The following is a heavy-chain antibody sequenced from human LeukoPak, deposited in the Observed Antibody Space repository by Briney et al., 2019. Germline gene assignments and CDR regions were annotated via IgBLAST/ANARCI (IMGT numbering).Heavy chain of an antibody. CDR1: GFTFSSYA. D-gene: IGHD2-2*01. Sequence: GGSLRLSCAASGFTFSSYAMNWVRQAPGKGLEWVSAISGSGGSTYYADSVKGRFTVSRDNSRNTLYLQMNSLRAEDTAVYYCATPSNYFDYWGQGTLVTVSS. V-gene: IGHV3-23*01. CDR3: ATPSNYFDY. CDR2: ISGSGGST. J-gene: IGHJ4*02.